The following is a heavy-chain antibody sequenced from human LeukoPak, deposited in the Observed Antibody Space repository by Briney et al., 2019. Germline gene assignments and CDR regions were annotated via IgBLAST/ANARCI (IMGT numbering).Heavy chain of an antibody. CDR2: IYHSGST. V-gene: IGHV4-30-2*01. D-gene: IGHD6-13*01. Sequence: SQTLSLTCTVSGGSISSGGYYWSWIRQPPGKGLEWIGYIYHSGSTYYNPSLKSRVTISVDTSKNQFSLKLSSVTAADTAVYYCARDPLINSSSWSILVAGYFDLWGRGTLVTVSS. CDR3: ARDPLINSSSWSILVAGYFDL. J-gene: IGHJ2*01. CDR1: GGSISSGGYY.